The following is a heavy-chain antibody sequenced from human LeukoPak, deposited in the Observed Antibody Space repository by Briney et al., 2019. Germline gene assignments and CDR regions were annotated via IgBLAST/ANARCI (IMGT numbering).Heavy chain of an antibody. D-gene: IGHD3-10*01. CDR2: IYSSGTT. CDR3: AKDDSGFWYFDL. J-gene: IGHJ2*01. V-gene: IGHV4-59*01. Sequence: SETLSLTCTVSGGSISNYYWSWLRQPPGKGLEWLGYIYSSGTTNYNPSLKSRVTISVDTSKNQFSLKLTSVTAADTAVYYCAKDDSGFWYFDLWGRGTLVTVSS. CDR1: GGSISNYY.